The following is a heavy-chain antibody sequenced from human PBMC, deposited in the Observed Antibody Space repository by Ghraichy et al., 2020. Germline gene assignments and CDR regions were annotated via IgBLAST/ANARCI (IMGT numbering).Heavy chain of an antibody. CDR3: TTDPLYYDSSGSLWGAYYYGMDV. V-gene: IGHV3-15*01. D-gene: IGHD3-22*01. CDR2: IKSKTDGGTT. Sequence: GGSLRLACAASGFTFSNAWMSWVRQAPGKGLEWVGRIKSKTDGGTTDYAAPVKGRFTISRDDSKNTLYLQMNSLKTEDTAVYYCTTDPLYYDSSGSLWGAYYYGMDVWGQGTTVTVSS. J-gene: IGHJ6*02. CDR1: GFTFSNAW.